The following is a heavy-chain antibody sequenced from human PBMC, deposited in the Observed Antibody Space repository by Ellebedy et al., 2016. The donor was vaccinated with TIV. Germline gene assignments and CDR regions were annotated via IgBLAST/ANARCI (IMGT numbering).Heavy chain of an antibody. V-gene: IGHV1-18*01. D-gene: IGHD3-22*01. CDR1: GYTFTTNG. Sequence: AASVKVSCKASGYTFTTNGISWVRQAPGQGPEWMGWISGYNGNTKYAQNLQGRVTLTTDTSTSTAYMELRSLRSDDTAVYYCVRDYETSGSYKGDLDYWGQGTLVTVSS. J-gene: IGHJ4*02. CDR3: VRDYETSGSYKGDLDY. CDR2: ISGYNGNT.